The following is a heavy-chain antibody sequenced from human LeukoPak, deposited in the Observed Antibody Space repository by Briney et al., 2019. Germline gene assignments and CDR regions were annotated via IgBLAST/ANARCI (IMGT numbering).Heavy chain of an antibody. V-gene: IGHV3-13*01. CDR1: GFAFSSYD. CDR2: IGHAGDT. J-gene: IGHJ4*02. Sequence: PGGSLRLSCADPGFAFSSYDMHWVRQVSGKGLEWVSAIGHAGDTYYADYVKGRFTISTEDAKTYFFLQMNSLRAGDTALYFCAALVDSIYWGQGTLVTVSS. CDR3: AALVDSIY. D-gene: IGHD2-15*01.